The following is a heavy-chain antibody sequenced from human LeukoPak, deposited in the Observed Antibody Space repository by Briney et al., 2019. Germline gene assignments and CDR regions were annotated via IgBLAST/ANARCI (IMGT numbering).Heavy chain of an antibody. CDR3: ARDQRITMVRGVISVGYFQH. V-gene: IGHV3-7*01. J-gene: IGHJ1*01. CDR1: GFTVSSNY. Sequence: GGSLRLSCAASGFTVSSNYMSWVRQAPGKGLEWVANIKQDGSEKYYVDSVKGRFTISRDNAKNSLYLQMNSLRAEDTAVYYCARDQRITMVRGVISVGYFQHWGQGTLVTVSS. D-gene: IGHD3-10*01. CDR2: IKQDGSEK.